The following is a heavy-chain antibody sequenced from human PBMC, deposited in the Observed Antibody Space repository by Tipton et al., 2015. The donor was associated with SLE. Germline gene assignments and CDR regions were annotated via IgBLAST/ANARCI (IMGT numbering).Heavy chain of an antibody. D-gene: IGHD4-17*01. CDR1: GGSISSSY. J-gene: IGHJ3*02. Sequence: TLSLTCTVSGGSISSSYWSWIRQPPGKGLEWIGRIYTSGSTNYNPSLKSRVTMSVDTSKNQFSLKLSSVTAPDTAVYYCATSDYGDYVPDAFDIWGQGTMVTVSS. CDR3: ATSDYGDYVPDAFDI. CDR2: IYTSGST. V-gene: IGHV4-4*07.